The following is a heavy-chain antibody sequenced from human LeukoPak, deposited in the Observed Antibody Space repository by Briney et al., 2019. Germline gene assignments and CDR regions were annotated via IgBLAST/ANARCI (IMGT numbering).Heavy chain of an antibody. CDR3: ASLNPAQDAFNI. J-gene: IGHJ3*02. D-gene: IGHD1-14*01. CDR2: IYTSGST. Sequence: SETLSLTCTVSGGSISSYYWSWIRQPAGKGLEWIGRIYTSGSTNYNPSLKSRITMSVDTSKNHFSLKPSSVTAADTAVYYCASLNPAQDAFNIWGQGTMVTVSS. CDR1: GGSISSYY. V-gene: IGHV4-4*07.